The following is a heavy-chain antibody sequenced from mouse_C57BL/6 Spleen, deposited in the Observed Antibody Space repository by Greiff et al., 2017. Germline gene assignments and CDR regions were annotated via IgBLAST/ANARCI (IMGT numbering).Heavy chain of an antibody. V-gene: IGHV2-2*01. Sequence: QVQLQQSGPGLVQPSQSLSITCTVSGFSLTSYGVHWVRQSPGKGLEWLGVIWSGGSTDYNAAFISRLSISKDNSKSHVFFKMTRRQSDDTAIYYFARSLPLYYGIIYWYFDVWGTGTTVTVSS. J-gene: IGHJ1*03. CDR3: ARSLPLYYGIIYWYFDV. CDR1: GFSLTSYG. D-gene: IGHD1-1*01. CDR2: IWSGGST.